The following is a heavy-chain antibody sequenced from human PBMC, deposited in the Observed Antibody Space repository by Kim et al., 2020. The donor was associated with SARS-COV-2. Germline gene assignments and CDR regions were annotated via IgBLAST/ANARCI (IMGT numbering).Heavy chain of an antibody. CDR1: GGSISSYY. V-gene: IGHV4-59*01. D-gene: IGHD6-19*01. J-gene: IGHJ4*02. CDR2: MYYGGST. CDR3: ARALTGWDGLFDY. Sequence: SETLSLTCTVSGGSISSYYWSWIRQSPGKGLEWIAYMYYGGSTDYNPSLKSRVTISIVTSKNEFSLKLSSVTAADTAVYYCARALTGWDGLFDYWGQGILVTVSS.